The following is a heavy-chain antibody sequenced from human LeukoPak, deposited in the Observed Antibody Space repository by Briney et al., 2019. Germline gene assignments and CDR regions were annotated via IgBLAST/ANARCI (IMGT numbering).Heavy chain of an antibody. CDR1: GGSFSGYY. Sequence: PSETLPLTCAVYGGSFSGYYWSWIRQPPGKGLQWIGEINHRGSTNYNPSLKSRVTISVDTSKNQFSLKLSSVTAADTAVYYCARGGDMVRGVIPLDYWGQGTLVTVSS. CDR3: ARGGDMVRGVIPLDY. D-gene: IGHD3-10*01. CDR2: INHRGST. V-gene: IGHV4-34*01. J-gene: IGHJ4*02.